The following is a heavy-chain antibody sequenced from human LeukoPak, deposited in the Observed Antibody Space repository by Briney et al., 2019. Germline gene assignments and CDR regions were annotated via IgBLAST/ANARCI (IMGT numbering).Heavy chain of an antibody. CDR1: DLSISRYN. CDR3: ARGQLLLRS. Sequence: SPTPSLTCTVVDLSISRYNGSWTRHTTGEGLEWNGRIYTSGSTNYNPSLKSRVTISVDTYKNQFSLKLSSVTAADAAVYYCARGQLLLRSWGQGTLVTVSS. CDR2: IYTSGST. V-gene: IGHV4-4*07. D-gene: IGHD2/OR15-2a*01. J-gene: IGHJ5*02.